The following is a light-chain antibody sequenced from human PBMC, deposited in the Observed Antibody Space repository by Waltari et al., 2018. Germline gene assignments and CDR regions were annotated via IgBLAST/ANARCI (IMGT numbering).Light chain of an antibody. Sequence: DIVMTQAPLSLPVTLAVPASIPCRSSQSRLDSEVGNTYVDWYLQKPAQSLQLLIYEVSNRASGVPDWFSGSGSDNDSTLNISLVEADDVVVYYCMQGVSYSPTFGQGTKVEI. CDR3: MQGVSYSPT. CDR2: EVS. V-gene: IGKV2-40*01. CDR1: QSRLDSEVGNTY. J-gene: IGKJ1*01.